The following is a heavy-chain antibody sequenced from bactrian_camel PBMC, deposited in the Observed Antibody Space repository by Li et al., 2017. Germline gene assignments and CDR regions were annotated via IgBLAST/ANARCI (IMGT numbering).Heavy chain of an antibody. CDR2: IAGDGRT. Sequence: HVQLVESGGGSAQTGGSLKLSCVVPGYIYSSVYMSWIRQVPGKEREGVAAIAGDGRTNYADSVKGRFTISRDGAKNIIALQMDSLKPEDTATYYCAADLVTDEPSVVEKEYYYWGQGTQVTVS. J-gene: IGHJ4*01. CDR3: AADLVTDEPSVVEKEYYY. V-gene: IGHV3S53*01. D-gene: IGHD1*01. CDR1: GYIYSSVY.